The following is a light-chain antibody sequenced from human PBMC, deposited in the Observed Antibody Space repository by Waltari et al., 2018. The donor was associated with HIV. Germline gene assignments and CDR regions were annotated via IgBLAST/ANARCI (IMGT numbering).Light chain of an antibody. CDR1: SNDVGSYDL. V-gene: IGLV2-23*02. J-gene: IGLJ2*01. Sequence: QSALTQPASVSGSPGQSITISCTGTSNDVGSYDLVSCYQQHPGKAPKLMIYEVTKRPSGVSNRFSGSKSGNTASLTISGLQAEDEADYYCCSYAGFSTYVLFGGGTKLTVL. CDR3: CSYAGFSTYVL. CDR2: EVT.